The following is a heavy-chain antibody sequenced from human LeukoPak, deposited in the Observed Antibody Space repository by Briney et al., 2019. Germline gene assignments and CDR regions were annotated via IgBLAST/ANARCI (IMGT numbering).Heavy chain of an antibody. D-gene: IGHD6-19*01. CDR1: GFTFSDYY. CDR2: ISSSSSYT. V-gene: IGHV3-11*05. J-gene: IGHJ4*02. CDR3: AKVASADAQARLNY. Sequence: GGSLRLSCAASGFTFSDYYMSWIRQAPGKGLEWVSYISSSSSYTNYADSVKDRFTISRDYSNNTLYLQMNSLRADDTAVYYCAKVASADAQARLNYWGQGTLVTVSS.